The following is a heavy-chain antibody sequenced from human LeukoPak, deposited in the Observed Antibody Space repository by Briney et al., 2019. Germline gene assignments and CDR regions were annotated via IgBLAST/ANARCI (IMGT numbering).Heavy chain of an antibody. J-gene: IGHJ4*02. V-gene: IGHV1-18*01. CDR2: ISAYNGNT. D-gene: IGHD2-2*02. CDR3: ASHRYCSSTSCYTYDY. Sequence: GASVTVSCKASGYTFTSYGISWVRQAPGQGLEWMGWISAYNGNTNYAQKLQGRVTMTTDTSTSTAYMELRSLRSDDTAVYYCASHRYCSSTSCYTYDYWGQGTLVTVSS. CDR1: GYTFTSYG.